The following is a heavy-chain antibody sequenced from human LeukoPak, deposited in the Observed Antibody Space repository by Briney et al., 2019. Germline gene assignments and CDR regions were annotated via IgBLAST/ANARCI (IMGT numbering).Heavy chain of an antibody. CDR1: GFTFSSYW. Sequence: GGSLRPSCAASGFTFSSYWMSWVRQAPGKGLEWVANIKQDGSEKYYVDSVKGRFTISRDNAKNSLYLQMNSLRAEDTAVYYCVRDSRFYDVSDPKYHLDYWGQGTLVTVSS. V-gene: IGHV3-7*01. CDR3: VRDSRFYDVSDPKYHLDY. CDR2: IKQDGSEK. J-gene: IGHJ4*02. D-gene: IGHD2/OR15-2a*01.